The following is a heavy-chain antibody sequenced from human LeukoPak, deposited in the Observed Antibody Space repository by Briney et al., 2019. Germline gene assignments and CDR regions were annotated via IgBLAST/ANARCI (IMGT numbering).Heavy chain of an antibody. V-gene: IGHV3-74*01. CDR3: ARGAEGHNYGEFDR. Sequence: GGTLRLSCAASGFTFSTYWMHWVRQAPGKGLVWVSRIKFDGSSTTYADSEKGRFTISRDNAKNTLYLQMNSLRAEDTAVYYCARGAEGHNYGEFDRWGQGTLVTVSS. CDR2: IKFDGSST. J-gene: IGHJ5*02. CDR1: GFTFSTYW. D-gene: IGHD5-18*01.